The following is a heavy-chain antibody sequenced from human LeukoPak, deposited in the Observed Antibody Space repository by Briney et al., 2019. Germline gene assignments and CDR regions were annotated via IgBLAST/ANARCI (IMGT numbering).Heavy chain of an antibody. CDR2: TYYRSKWYY. Sequence: SQTLSLTCAISGDSFSSNSAGWTWIRQSPSRGLEWLGRTYYRSKWYYDYAASVKSRIIINPDTSKNQFSLQLDSVTPDDTAVYFCAGTMSYYGTWGQGTLVTVSS. J-gene: IGHJ5*02. V-gene: IGHV6-1*01. CDR1: GDSFSSNSAG. CDR3: AGTMSYYGT. D-gene: IGHD3-10*01.